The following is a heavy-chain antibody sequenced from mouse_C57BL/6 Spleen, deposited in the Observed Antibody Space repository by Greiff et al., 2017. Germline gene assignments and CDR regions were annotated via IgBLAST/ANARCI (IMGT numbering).Heavy chain of an antibody. V-gene: IGHV1-15*01. CDR1: GYTFTDYE. Sequence: QVQLQQSGAELVRPGASVTLSCKASGYTFTDYEMHWVKQTPVHGLEWIGAIDPETGGTAYNQKFKGKAILTADKSSSTAYMELRSLTSEDSAVYDCTRETRGKLYFDGWGQGTTLSVSS. CDR3: TRETRGKLYFDG. CDR2: IDPETGGT. D-gene: IGHD3-1*01. J-gene: IGHJ2*01.